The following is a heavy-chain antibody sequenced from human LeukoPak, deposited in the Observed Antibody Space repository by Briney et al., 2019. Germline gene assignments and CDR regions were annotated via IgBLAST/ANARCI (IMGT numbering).Heavy chain of an antibody. Sequence: ASVKVSCKASGYTFPSYGISWVRQAPGQALEWLGWISAYHGNTNYAQKLQGRVTMTTDTSTSTAYMELRSLRSDDTAVYYCARDRYSGSYYLSYWGQGTLVTVSS. CDR2: ISAYHGNT. V-gene: IGHV1-18*01. D-gene: IGHD1-26*01. CDR1: GYTFPSYG. J-gene: IGHJ4*02. CDR3: ARDRYSGSYYLSY.